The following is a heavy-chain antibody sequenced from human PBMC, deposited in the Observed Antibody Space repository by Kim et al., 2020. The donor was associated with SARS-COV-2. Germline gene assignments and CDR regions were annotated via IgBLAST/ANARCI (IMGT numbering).Heavy chain of an antibody. CDR2: INHSGST. D-gene: IGHD1-20*01. J-gene: IGHJ4*02. Sequence: SETLSLTCAVYGGSFSGYYWSWIRQPPGKGLEWIGEINHSGSTNYNPSLKSRVTISVDTSKNQFSLKLSSVTAADTAVYYCARGLGITGTQGGFDYWGQGTLVTVSS. V-gene: IGHV4-34*01. CDR1: GGSFSGYY. CDR3: ARGLGITGTQGGFDY.